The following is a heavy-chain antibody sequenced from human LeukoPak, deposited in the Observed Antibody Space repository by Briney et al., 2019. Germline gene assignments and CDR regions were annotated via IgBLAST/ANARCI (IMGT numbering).Heavy chain of an antibody. CDR1: GYSISSGYY. V-gene: IGHV4-38-2*02. J-gene: IGHJ4*02. Sequence: SETLSLTCTVSGYSISSGYYWGWIRQPPGKGLEWIGSIYHSGSTYYNPSLKSRVTISVDTSKNQFSLKLSSVTAADTAVYYCARARYSGSYPDDYWGQGTLVTVSS. CDR3: ARARYSGSYPDDY. CDR2: IYHSGST. D-gene: IGHD1-26*01.